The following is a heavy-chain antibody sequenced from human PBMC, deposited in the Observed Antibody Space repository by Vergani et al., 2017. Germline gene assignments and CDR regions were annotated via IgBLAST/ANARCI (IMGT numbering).Heavy chain of an antibody. CDR3: AKDYLFYDSSGYGTYFDY. D-gene: IGHD3-22*01. V-gene: IGHV3-43*02. Sequence: EVQLVESGVGVVQPGGSLRLSCAASGFTFDDYAMHWVRQAPGKGLEWVSLISGDGGSTYYADSVKGRFTISRDNSKNSLYLQMNSLRTEDTALYYCAKDYLFYDSSGYGTYFDYWGQGTLVTVSS. J-gene: IGHJ4*02. CDR1: GFTFDDYA. CDR2: ISGDGGST.